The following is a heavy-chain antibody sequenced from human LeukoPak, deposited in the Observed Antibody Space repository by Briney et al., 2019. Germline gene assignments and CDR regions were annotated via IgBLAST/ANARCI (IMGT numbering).Heavy chain of an antibody. CDR2: IYYSGST. CDR3: ARDNGYGDYANAFDI. D-gene: IGHD4-17*01. CDR1: GGSISSGDYY. Sequence: SETLSLTCTVSGGSISSGDYYWSWIRQPPGKGLEWIGYIYYSGSTYYNPSLKSRVTISVDTSKNQFSLKLSSVTAADTAVYYCARDNGYGDYANAFDIWGQGTMVTVSS. J-gene: IGHJ3*02. V-gene: IGHV4-30-4*01.